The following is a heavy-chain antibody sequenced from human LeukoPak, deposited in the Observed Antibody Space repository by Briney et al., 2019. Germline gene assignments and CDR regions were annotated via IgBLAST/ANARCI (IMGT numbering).Heavy chain of an antibody. CDR1: GGSISSGDYY. V-gene: IGHV4-30-4*08. CDR3: ARARILYTYNWFDP. Sequence: SETLSLTCTVSGGSISSGDYYWSWIRQPPGKGLEWIGYIYYSGSTYYNPSLKSQVTISVDTSKNQFSLKLSSVTAADTAVYYCARARILYTYNWFDPWGQGTLVTVSS. D-gene: IGHD2-8*01. J-gene: IGHJ5*02. CDR2: IYYSGST.